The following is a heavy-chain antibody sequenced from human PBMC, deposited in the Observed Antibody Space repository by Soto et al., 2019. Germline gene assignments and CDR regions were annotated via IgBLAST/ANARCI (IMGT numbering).Heavy chain of an antibody. Sequence: VSLKVCSKASGDTFTSYCISWVRQAPGQGLEWMGWINAYNGNTKYAQKLQGRVTMTTDTSTSTAYMELRSLRSDDTAVYYCARDLGGGISAPWGQGTLVTVS. D-gene: IGHD6-13*01. J-gene: IGHJ5*02. CDR2: INAYNGNT. V-gene: IGHV1-18*01. CDR3: ARDLGGGISAP. CDR1: GDTFTSYC.